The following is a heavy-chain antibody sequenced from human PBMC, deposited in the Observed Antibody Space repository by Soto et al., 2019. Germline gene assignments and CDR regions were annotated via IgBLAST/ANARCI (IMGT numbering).Heavy chain of an antibody. Sequence: PGESLKISCKGSGYSFTSYWIGWVRQMPGKGLEWMGIIYPGDSDTRYSPSFQGQVTISADKSISTAYLQWSSLKASDTAMYYCARLEHDYGDYGDPPEDYWGQGTLVTVSS. CDR1: GYSFTSYW. J-gene: IGHJ4*02. CDR2: IYPGDSDT. V-gene: IGHV5-51*01. D-gene: IGHD4-17*01. CDR3: ARLEHDYGDYGDPPEDY.